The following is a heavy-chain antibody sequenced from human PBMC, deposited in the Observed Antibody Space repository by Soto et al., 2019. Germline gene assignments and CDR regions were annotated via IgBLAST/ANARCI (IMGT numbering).Heavy chain of an antibody. J-gene: IGHJ4*02. V-gene: IGHV3-15*01. D-gene: IGHD4-17*01. CDR1: GFTFSNAW. CDR3: TAKETTVTSIDY. CDR2: IKSKTDGGTT. Sequence: EVQLVESGGGLVKPGGSLRLSCAASGFTFSNAWMSWVRQAPGKGLEWVGRIKSKTDGGTTDYAAPVKGRFTISRDDSKNTLYLQMNSLKTDDTAVYYCTAKETTVTSIDYWGQGTLVTVSS.